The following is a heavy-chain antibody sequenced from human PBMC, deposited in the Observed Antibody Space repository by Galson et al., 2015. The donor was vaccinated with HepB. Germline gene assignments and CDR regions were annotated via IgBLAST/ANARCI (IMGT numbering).Heavy chain of an antibody. CDR3: ARASDSGFSKFYYYYLDV. J-gene: IGHJ6*03. CDR2: ISFDGSEK. V-gene: IGHV3-30-3*01. CDR1: GFTFSHYA. Sequence: SLRLSCAASGFTFSHYAIHWVRQAPGRGLEWVAVISFDGSEKYHADSAKGRVIISRDNSKNTLYVQMNSLRPEDTAVYYCARASDSGFSKFYYYYLDVWGEGATVTVSS. D-gene: IGHD3-22*01.